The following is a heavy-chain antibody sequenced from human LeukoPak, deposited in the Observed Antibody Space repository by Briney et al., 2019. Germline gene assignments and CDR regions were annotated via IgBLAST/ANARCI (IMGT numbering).Heavy chain of an antibody. J-gene: IGHJ4*02. CDR1: GGSVSTTTSY. D-gene: IGHD4-17*01. CDR2: VHYTGST. Sequence: SETLSLTCTVSGGSVSTTTSYWDWIRRPPGKGLEWIGSVHYTGSTYYNLSLKSRVTISVDTSENHFSLRLSSVTAADTAVYYCARSYGDFLDYWGQGTLVAVSS. CDR3: ARSYGDFLDY. V-gene: IGHV4-39*02.